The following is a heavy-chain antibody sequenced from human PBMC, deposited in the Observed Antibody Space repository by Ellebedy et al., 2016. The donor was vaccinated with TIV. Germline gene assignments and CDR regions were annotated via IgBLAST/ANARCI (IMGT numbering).Heavy chain of an antibody. CDR1: GYTFTGYY. CDR3: ATGNKGELNFYSFDN. D-gene: IGHD1-26*01. V-gene: IGHV1-2*02. J-gene: IGHJ4*02. Sequence: ASVKVSXKASGYTFTGYYMHWVRQAPGQGLEWMGWINPNSGGTNYAQKVQGRVTMTTDTSTSTAYMELRSLRSDDTAVYYCATGNKGELNFYSFDNWGQGTLVTVSS. CDR2: INPNSGGT.